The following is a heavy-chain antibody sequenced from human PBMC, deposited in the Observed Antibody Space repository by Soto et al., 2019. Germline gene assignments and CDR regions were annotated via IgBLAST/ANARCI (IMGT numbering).Heavy chain of an antibody. J-gene: IGHJ4*02. CDR2: ISGSGGTT. CDR1: GFTFGSYA. V-gene: IGHV3-23*01. CDR3: AREGPSVGSENDIVVVVAATPGVFFDY. Sequence: PGGSLRLSCAASGFTFGSYAMSWVRQAPGKGLDWVSAISGSGGTTYYAGSVQGRFTISRDNSKNTLYLQMNSLRAEDTAVYYCAREGPSVGSENDIVVVVAATPGVFFDYWGQGTLVTVSS. D-gene: IGHD2-15*01.